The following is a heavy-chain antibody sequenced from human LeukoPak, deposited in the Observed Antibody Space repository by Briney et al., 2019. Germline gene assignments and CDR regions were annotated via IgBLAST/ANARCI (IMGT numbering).Heavy chain of an antibody. D-gene: IGHD5-24*01. CDR1: GYTFTGYY. Sequence: ASVKVSCKASGYTFTGYYMHWVRQAPGQGLEWTGWINPNSGGTNYAQKFQGRVTMTRDTSISTAYMELSRLRSDDTAVYYCARGTRWLQPYYFDYWGQGTLVTVSS. CDR2: INPNSGGT. V-gene: IGHV1-2*02. J-gene: IGHJ4*02. CDR3: ARGTRWLQPYYFDY.